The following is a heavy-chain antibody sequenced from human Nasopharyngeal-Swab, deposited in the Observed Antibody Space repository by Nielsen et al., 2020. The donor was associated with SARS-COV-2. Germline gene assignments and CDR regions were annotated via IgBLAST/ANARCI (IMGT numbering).Heavy chain of an antibody. CDR1: GFIFSASA. J-gene: IGHJ4*02. CDR2: IGDKDHNYAT. Sequence: GESLKISCAASGFIFSASAMHWVRQASGKGLEWVGRIGDKDHNYATTYAASVQGRFTISRDDSKNTAFLQMDSLKTEDSALYYCTTDFYFDYWGQGTLATVSS. CDR3: TTDFYFDY. V-gene: IGHV3-73*01.